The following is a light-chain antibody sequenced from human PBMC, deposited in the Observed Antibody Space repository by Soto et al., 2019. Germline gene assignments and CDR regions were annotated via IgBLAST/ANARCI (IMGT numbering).Light chain of an antibody. J-gene: IGKJ4*01. Sequence: DIQMTQSPSAMSASVGDRVTITCRASQDISSYLAWFQQKPGKVPKRLIYAASSLQSGVPARFSGSGSGTKFSITTSSLQPEDFATYACLQHKSYPLTFGGGTKVEIK. CDR2: AAS. CDR1: QDISSY. CDR3: LQHKSYPLT. V-gene: IGKV1-17*03.